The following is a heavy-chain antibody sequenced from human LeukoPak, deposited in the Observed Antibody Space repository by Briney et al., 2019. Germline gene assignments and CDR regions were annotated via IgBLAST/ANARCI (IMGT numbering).Heavy chain of an antibody. V-gene: IGHV1-46*01. Sequence: ASVTVSCTASGYTFTIYYMHWVRQAPGQGLEWMGIINPSGGSTSYAQKFQGRVTMTRDTSTSAVYMELSSLTSEDTAVYYCARDLYERDSSGHYGGGFDYWGQGTLVAVSS. D-gene: IGHD3-22*01. J-gene: IGHJ4*02. CDR2: INPSGGST. CDR3: ARDLYERDSSGHYGGGFDY. CDR1: GYTFTIYY.